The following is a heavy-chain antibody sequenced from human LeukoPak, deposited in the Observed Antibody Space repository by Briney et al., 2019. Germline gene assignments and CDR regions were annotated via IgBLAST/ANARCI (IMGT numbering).Heavy chain of an antibody. Sequence: PGGSLRLSCAASGFTFSNYWMSWVRQAPGKGLEWVANIKQDGSEKYYVDSVKGRFTISRDNAKNSLYLQMNSLRAEGTAVYYCARDSFELRDGYILLYFYYMEVWGKGTTVTVSS. V-gene: IGHV3-7*01. J-gene: IGHJ6*03. CDR3: ARDSFELRDGYILLYFYYMEV. CDR2: IKQDGSEK. D-gene: IGHD5-24*01. CDR1: GFTFSNYW.